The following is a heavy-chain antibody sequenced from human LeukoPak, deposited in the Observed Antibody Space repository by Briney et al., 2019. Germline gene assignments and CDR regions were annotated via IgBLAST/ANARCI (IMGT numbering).Heavy chain of an antibody. D-gene: IGHD4-11*01. CDR2: IIPILGIA. CDR1: GGTFSSYA. CDR3: AREYSNSGWGIDY. J-gene: IGHJ4*02. Sequence: SVTVSCKASGGTFSSYAISWVRQAPGQGLEWMGRIIPILGIANYAQKFQGRVTITADKSTSTAYMELSSLRSEDTAVYYCAREYSNSGWGIDYWGQGTLVTVSS. V-gene: IGHV1-69*04.